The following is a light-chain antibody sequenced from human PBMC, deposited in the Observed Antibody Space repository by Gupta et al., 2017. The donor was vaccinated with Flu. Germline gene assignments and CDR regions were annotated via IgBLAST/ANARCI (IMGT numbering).Light chain of an antibody. J-gene: IGLJ3*02. CDR1: NIGSKS. CDR2: DDS. Sequence: SYVLTQPPSVSVAPGQTARLTCGGNNIGSKSVHWYQQKPGQAPVMVVYDDSDRRSWVPERFSGSTSGTTATLTISRVEAGDEADYYCQVWDNSSDRLVFGGGTKLPVL. V-gene: IGLV3-21*02. CDR3: QVWDNSSDRLV.